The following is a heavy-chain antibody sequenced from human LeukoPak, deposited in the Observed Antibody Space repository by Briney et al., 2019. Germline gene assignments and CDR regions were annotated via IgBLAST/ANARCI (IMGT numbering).Heavy chain of an antibody. CDR3: ARLSRSGYVNDKGGSIDY. CDR2: IYYSGST. J-gene: IGHJ4*02. CDR1: GGSISSSSYY. D-gene: IGHD5-12*01. Sequence: SETLSLTCTVSGGSISSSSYYWGWIRQPPGTGLEWIGSIYYSGSTYYNPSLKSRVTISVDTSKNQFSLKLSSVTAADTAVYYCARLSRSGYVNDKGGSIDYWGQGTLVTVSS. V-gene: IGHV4-39*01.